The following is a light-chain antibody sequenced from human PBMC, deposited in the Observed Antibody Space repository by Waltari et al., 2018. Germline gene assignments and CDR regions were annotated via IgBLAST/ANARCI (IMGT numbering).Light chain of an antibody. Sequence: DIQMTQSPSTLSASVGDRFTITCRASQSISKWLAWDQQKPGKAPKPLIYKASTLESGVPSRFSGSGSGTEFTLTISSLQPDDFATYYCQQYNSYSLLTFGGGTKVEIK. V-gene: IGKV1-5*03. CDR3: QQYNSYSLLT. CDR2: KAS. CDR1: QSISKW. J-gene: IGKJ4*01.